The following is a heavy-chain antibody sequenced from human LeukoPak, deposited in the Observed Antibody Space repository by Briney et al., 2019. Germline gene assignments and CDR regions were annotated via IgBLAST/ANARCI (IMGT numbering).Heavy chain of an antibody. Sequence: SETLSLTCTVSGGSISSSSYYWGWIRQPPGKGLEWIGSIYYSGSTYYNPSLKSRVTISVDTSKNQFSLKLSSVTAADTAVYYCARDSGDWFDPWGQGTLVTVSS. CDR1: GGSISSSSYY. CDR2: IYYSGST. J-gene: IGHJ5*02. CDR3: ARDSGDWFDP. V-gene: IGHV4-39*07. D-gene: IGHD2-21*01.